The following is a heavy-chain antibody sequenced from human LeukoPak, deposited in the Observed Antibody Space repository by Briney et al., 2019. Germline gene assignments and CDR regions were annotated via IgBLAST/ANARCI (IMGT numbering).Heavy chain of an antibody. CDR1: GFTFSDYY. D-gene: IGHD3-22*01. CDR3: ASPAEGYYDSSGYYYGPFDY. CDR2: ISSSVSTI. V-gene: IGHV3-11*01. Sequence: GGSLRLSCAASGFTFSDYYMSWIRHAPGKGLEWVSYISSSVSTIYYADSVKGRFTISRDNAKNSLYLQMNSLRAEDTAVYYCASPAEGYYDSSGYYYGPFDYWGQGTLVTVSS. J-gene: IGHJ4*02.